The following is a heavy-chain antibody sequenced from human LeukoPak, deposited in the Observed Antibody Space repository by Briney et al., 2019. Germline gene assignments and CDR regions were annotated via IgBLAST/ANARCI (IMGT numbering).Heavy chain of an antibody. CDR3: ARAADDYGDYTHWFDP. Sequence: SETLSLTCTVSGGSISSYYWSWIRQPPGKGLEWIGYIYYSGSTNYNPSLKSRVTISVDTSKNQFSLELSSVTAADTAVYYCARAADDYGDYTHWFDPWGQGTLVTVSS. J-gene: IGHJ5*02. D-gene: IGHD4-17*01. CDR2: IYYSGST. CDR1: GGSISSYY. V-gene: IGHV4-59*01.